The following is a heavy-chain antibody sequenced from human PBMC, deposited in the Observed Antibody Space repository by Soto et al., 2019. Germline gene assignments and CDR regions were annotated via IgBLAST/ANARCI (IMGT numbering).Heavy chain of an antibody. V-gene: IGHV3-23*01. D-gene: IGHD3-22*01. CDR3: ARGSDYDSSGYYYSWFDP. Sequence: PGGSLRLSCAASGFTFSSYAMSWVRQAPGKGLEWVSAISGSGGSTYYADSVKGRFTISRDNSKNTLYLQMNSLRAEDTAVYYCARGSDYDSSGYYYSWFDPWGQGTLVTVSS. J-gene: IGHJ5*02. CDR2: ISGSGGST. CDR1: GFTFSSYA.